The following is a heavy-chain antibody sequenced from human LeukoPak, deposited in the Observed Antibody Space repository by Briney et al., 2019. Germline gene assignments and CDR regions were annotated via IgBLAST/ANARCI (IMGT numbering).Heavy chain of an antibody. CDR2: ISGSGGST. CDR1: GFTFSSYA. V-gene: IGHV3-23*01. CDR3: AKSDSGWYGETFDY. J-gene: IGHJ4*02. Sequence: GGSLRLSCAASGFTFSSYAMSWVRQAPGKGLEWVSAISGSGGSTYYADSVKGRFTISRDNPKNTLYLQMNSLRAEDTAVYYCAKSDSGWYGETFDYWGQGTLVTVSS. D-gene: IGHD6-19*01.